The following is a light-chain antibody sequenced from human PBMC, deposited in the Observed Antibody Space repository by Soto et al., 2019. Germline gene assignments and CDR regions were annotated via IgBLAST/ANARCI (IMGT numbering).Light chain of an antibody. CDR3: QHFNGYPFT. V-gene: IGKV1-13*02. Sequence: AIQLTQSPSSLSASVGDRVTITCRASQGISSALAWYQQKPGKAPNLLIYDASRLESGVPSRFSGSGSGTDFTLIISSLQPEDFATYYCQHFNGYPFTFGPGTKVYIK. CDR1: QGISSA. J-gene: IGKJ3*01. CDR2: DAS.